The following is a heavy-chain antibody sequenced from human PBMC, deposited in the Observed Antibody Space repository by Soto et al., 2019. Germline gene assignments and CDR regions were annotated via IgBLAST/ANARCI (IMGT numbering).Heavy chain of an antibody. D-gene: IGHD2-21*02. J-gene: IGHJ6*02. Sequence: PGGSLRLSCAASGFTFSSYEMNWVRQAPGKGLEWVSYISSSGSTIYYADSVKGRFTISRDNAKNSLYLQMNGLRAEDTAVYYCARVRIVVVTTYPGDYYGMDVCGQGTTVTVSS. CDR1: GFTFSSYE. CDR3: ARVRIVVVTTYPGDYYGMDV. V-gene: IGHV3-48*03. CDR2: ISSSGSTI.